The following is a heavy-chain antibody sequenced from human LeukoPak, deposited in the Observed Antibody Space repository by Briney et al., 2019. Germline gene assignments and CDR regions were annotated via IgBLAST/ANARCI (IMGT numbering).Heavy chain of an antibody. Sequence: GGSLRLSCAASGFTFSDHYMDWVRQAPGKGLEWVARKRNKANSYTTEYAASVKGRFTISRDESKNSLYLQMNSLQTEDTAVYYCARTHSNGRYFDSWGQGSLVTVSS. CDR1: GFTFSDHY. J-gene: IGHJ4*02. CDR2: KRNKANSYTT. V-gene: IGHV3-72*01. CDR3: ARTHSNGRYFDS. D-gene: IGHD3-22*01.